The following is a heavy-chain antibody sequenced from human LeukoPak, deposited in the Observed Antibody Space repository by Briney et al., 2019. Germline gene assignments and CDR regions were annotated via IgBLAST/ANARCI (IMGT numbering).Heavy chain of an antibody. Sequence: GGSLRLSCAASGFTLSIYSMSWVRQAPGKGLEWVSGISGSGGSTDYAGSVKGRFTISGDNSKSTLYLQMNSLRVEDTAVYYCAKDPGYQVVYCFDYWGQGTLVTISS. D-gene: IGHD2-2*01. CDR1: GFTLSIYS. CDR2: ISGSGGST. V-gene: IGHV3-23*01. CDR3: AKDPGYQVVYCFDY. J-gene: IGHJ4*02.